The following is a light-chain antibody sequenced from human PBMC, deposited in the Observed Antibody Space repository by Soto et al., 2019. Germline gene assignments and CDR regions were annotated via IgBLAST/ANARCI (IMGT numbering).Light chain of an antibody. CDR3: QQYTNTNNPWM. CDR1: QSVSGW. V-gene: IGKV1-5*03. J-gene: IGKJ1*01. Sequence: IHMTQSPSTLSASVGDRVTITCRASQSVSGWLAWYQQKPGKAPKLLIYKASILESGVASRFSGSGSGTEFTLIISGLQPDDSATYYCQQYTNTNNPWMFGQGTKVDIK. CDR2: KAS.